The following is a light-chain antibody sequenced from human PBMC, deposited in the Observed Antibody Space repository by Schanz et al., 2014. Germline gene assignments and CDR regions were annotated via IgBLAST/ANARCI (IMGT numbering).Light chain of an antibody. J-gene: IGLJ3*02. V-gene: IGLV2-14*01. CDR2: DVS. CDR3: GTWDSSLSAWV. Sequence: QSVLTQPPSVSGSPGQSITISCTGTSSDVGGYNYVSWYQQHPGKAPKLMIYDVSNRPSGVSNRFSGSKSGTSATLGITGLQTGDEADYYCGTWDSSLSAWVFGGGTKLTVL. CDR1: SSDVGGYNY.